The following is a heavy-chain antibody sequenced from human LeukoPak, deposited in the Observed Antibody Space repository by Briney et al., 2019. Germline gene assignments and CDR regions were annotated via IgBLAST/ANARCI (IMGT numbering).Heavy chain of an antibody. J-gene: IGHJ4*02. D-gene: IGHD3-9*01. CDR2: ISYDGSNK. Sequence: GGSLRPSCAASGFTFSSYAMHWVRQAPGKGLEWVAVISYDGSNKYYADSVKGRFTISRDNSKNTLYLQMNSLRAEDTALYYCAKDSRRYNILTGYYSGGRGYFDFWGQGTLVTVSS. V-gene: IGHV3-30*04. CDR3: AKDSRRYNILTGYYSGGRGYFDF. CDR1: GFTFSSYA.